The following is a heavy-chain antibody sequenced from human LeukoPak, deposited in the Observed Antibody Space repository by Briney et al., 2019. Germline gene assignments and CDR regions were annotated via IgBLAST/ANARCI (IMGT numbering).Heavy chain of an antibody. Sequence: PGGSLRLSCAASGFTFSSYSMNWVRQAPGKGLEWVSFISGSSSYIYYTVSVKGRFIISRDNAKTSLYLQMNSLRAEDTAVYYCARDDTGSSGGPSWFDPWGQGTLVTVSS. CDR1: GFTFSSYS. J-gene: IGHJ5*02. CDR3: ARDDTGSSGGPSWFDP. D-gene: IGHD6-6*01. V-gene: IGHV3-21*01. CDR2: ISGSSSYI.